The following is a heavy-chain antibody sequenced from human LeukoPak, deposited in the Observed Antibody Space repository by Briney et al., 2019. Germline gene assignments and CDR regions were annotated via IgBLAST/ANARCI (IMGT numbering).Heavy chain of an antibody. CDR1: GFTFSSYA. V-gene: IGHV3-23*01. D-gene: IGHD5-18*01. CDR2: ISGSGGST. J-gene: IGHJ3*02. Sequence: GGSLRLSCAASGFTFSSYAMSWVRQAPGKGLEWVSAISGSGGSTYYADSVKGRFTISRDNAKNSLYLQMNSLRAEDTAVYYCAREKRPSGYSYAITGDAFDIWGQGTMVTVSS. CDR3: AREKRPSGYSYAITGDAFDI.